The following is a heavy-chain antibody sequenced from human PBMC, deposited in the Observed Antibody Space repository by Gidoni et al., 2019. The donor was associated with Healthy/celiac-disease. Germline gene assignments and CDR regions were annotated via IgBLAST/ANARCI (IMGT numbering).Heavy chain of an antibody. CDR3: AKGVITIFGVVINQNWFDP. CDR1: GYTFTGYY. V-gene: IGHV1-2*02. Sequence: QVQLVQSGAEVKKPGASVKVYCKASGYTFTGYYMHWVRQAPGQGLEWMGWINPNSGGTNYAQKFQGRVTMTRDTSISTAYMELSRLRSDDTAVYYCAKGVITIFGVVINQNWFDPWGQGTLVTVSS. CDR2: INPNSGGT. J-gene: IGHJ5*02. D-gene: IGHD3-3*01.